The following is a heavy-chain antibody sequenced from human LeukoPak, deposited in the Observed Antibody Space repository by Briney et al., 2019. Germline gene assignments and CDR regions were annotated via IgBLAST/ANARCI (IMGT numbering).Heavy chain of an antibody. CDR3: ARGLSAVVY. D-gene: IGHD3-16*02. Sequence: SETLSLTCAVYGGSFSGYYWSWIRQPPGKGLEWIGEINHSGSTNYNPSLKSRVTISVDTSKKQFTLKLSSVTAADTAVYYCARGLSAVVYWGQGTLVTVSS. CDR1: GGSFSGYY. CDR2: INHSGST. V-gene: IGHV4-34*01. J-gene: IGHJ4*02.